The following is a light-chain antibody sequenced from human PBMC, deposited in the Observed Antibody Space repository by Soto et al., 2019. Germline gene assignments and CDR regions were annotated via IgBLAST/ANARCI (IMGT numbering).Light chain of an antibody. CDR2: DAS. CDR3: QHRSNWPLT. J-gene: IGKJ4*01. CDR1: QSVRSY. V-gene: IGKV3-11*01. Sequence: EIVLTQSPATLSLSPGEGATLSCRASQSVRSYLGWYQQKPGQAPRLLIYDASNRATGIPARFSGSGSGTDFTLTISSLEPEDFAVYYCQHRSNWPLTFGGGTKVEIK.